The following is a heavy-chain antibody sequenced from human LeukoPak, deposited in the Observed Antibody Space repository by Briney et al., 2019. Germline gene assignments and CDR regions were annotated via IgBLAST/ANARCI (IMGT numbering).Heavy chain of an antibody. CDR1: GFTFSNYA. CDR3: TRTRGCSSTSCYADY. Sequence: PGGSLRLSCEASGFTFSNYAMTWVRQAPGKGLEWVSGISGSGDSTYYADSVKGRFTISRDNSKNTLYLQMNSLRAEDTAVYSCTRTRGCSSTSCYADYWGQGTLVIVSS. J-gene: IGHJ4*02. CDR2: ISGSGDST. D-gene: IGHD2-2*01. V-gene: IGHV3-23*01.